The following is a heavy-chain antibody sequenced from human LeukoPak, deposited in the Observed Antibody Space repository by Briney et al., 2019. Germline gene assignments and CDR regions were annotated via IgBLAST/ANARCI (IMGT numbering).Heavy chain of an antibody. CDR3: ATASIAAAGEDY. J-gene: IGHJ4*02. CDR2: FDPEDGET. Sequence: ASVKVSCKVSGYTLTELSMHWVRQAPGKGLEWMGGFDPEDGETIYAQKFQGRVTMTEDTSTDTAYMELSSLRSEDTAVYYCATASIAAAGEDYWGQGTLVTVSS. D-gene: IGHD6-13*01. V-gene: IGHV1-24*01. CDR1: GYTLTELS.